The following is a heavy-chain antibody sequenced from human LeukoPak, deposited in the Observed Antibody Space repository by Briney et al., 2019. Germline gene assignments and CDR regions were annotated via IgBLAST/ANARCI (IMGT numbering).Heavy chain of an antibody. Sequence: GGSLRLSCAASGFTFSNSYMSWVRQAPGKGLEWVSLIYPSGNIYYADSVKGRFTISRDNSKNTLFLQMNSLRAEDTAIYYCARTFVSGDGYKVGYFDYWGQGTLVTVSS. D-gene: IGHD5-24*01. J-gene: IGHJ4*02. CDR2: IYPSGNI. CDR3: ARTFVSGDGYKVGYFDY. V-gene: IGHV3-53*01. CDR1: GFTFSNSY.